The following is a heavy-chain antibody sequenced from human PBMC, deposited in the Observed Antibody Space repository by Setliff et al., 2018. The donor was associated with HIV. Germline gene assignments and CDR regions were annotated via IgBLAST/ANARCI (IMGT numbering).Heavy chain of an antibody. CDR3: ARVLIGGRDIVVGAHDY. V-gene: IGHV1-18*04. D-gene: IGHD2-15*01. CDR2: ISVDSGDS. Sequence: ASVKVSCKASGYTFTSYYMHWVRQAPGQGPEWMGWISVDSGDSYYGQKFQDRVIMTADTSTNTAYMELRSLRSDDSAIYYCARVLIGGRDIVVGAHDYWGQGTLVTVSS. CDR1: GYTFTSYY. J-gene: IGHJ4*02.